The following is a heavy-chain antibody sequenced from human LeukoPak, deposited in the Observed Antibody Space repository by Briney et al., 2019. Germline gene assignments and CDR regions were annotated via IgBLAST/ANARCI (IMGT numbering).Heavy chain of an antibody. V-gene: IGHV4-59*01. CDR1: GGSISSYY. J-gene: IGHJ1*01. CDR3: ARDDDSSGNLYFQH. CDR2: IYYSGST. Sequence: SETLSLTCTVSGGSISSYYWSWIRQPPGKGLEWIGYIYYSGSTNYNPSLKSRVTISVDTSKNQFSLKLSSVTAADTAVYYCARDDDSSGNLYFQHWGQGTLVTVSS. D-gene: IGHD3-22*01.